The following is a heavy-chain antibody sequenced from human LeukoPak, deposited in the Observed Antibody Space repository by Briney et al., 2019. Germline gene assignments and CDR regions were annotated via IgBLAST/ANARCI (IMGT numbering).Heavy chain of an antibody. D-gene: IGHD2-21*02. J-gene: IGHJ3*02. CDR2: ISAYNGNT. CDR1: GYTFTNYG. Sequence: ASVKVSCKASGYTFTNYGISWVRQAPGQGLEWMGWISAYNGNTNYAQKFQGRITMTTDTSTSTAYMELRSLRSEDTAVYYCARDGAVVVTENAFDIWGQGTMVTVSS. V-gene: IGHV1-18*01. CDR3: ARDGAVVVTENAFDI.